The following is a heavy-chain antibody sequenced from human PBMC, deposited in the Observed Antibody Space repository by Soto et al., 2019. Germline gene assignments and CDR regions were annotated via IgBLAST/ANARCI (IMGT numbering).Heavy chain of an antibody. CDR2: IYYSGST. CDR3: ARDFGGYSYGFMDY. J-gene: IGHJ4*02. V-gene: IGHV4-30-4*01. D-gene: IGHD5-18*01. Sequence: SETLSLTCTVSGGSISSGDYYWSWIRQPPGKGLEWIGYIYYSGSTYYNPSLKSRVTISVDTSKNQFSLKLSSVTAADTAVYYCARDFGGYSYGFMDYWGQGTLVTVSS. CDR1: GGSISSGDYY.